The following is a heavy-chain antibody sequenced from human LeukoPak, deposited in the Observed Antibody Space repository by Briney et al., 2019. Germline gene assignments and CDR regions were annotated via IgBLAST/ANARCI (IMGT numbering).Heavy chain of an antibody. CDR1: GFTVSSSY. Sequence: GGSLRLSCAASGFTVSSSYMGWVRQAPGEGLEWVSSIHSGGSTYYADSVKDRFTISRDNSENTLYLQMNSLRAEDTAVYYCARGKPATAIRPYFDYWGQGTLVTVSS. CDR2: IHSGGST. D-gene: IGHD2-2*02. V-gene: IGHV3-66*01. J-gene: IGHJ4*02. CDR3: ARGKPATAIRPYFDY.